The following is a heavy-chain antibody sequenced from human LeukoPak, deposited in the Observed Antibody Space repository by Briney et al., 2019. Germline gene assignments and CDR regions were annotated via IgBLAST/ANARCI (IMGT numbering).Heavy chain of an antibody. CDR2: INPNSGGT. J-gene: IGHJ5*02. CDR3: ARGGDIVVVPAALSWFDP. D-gene: IGHD2-2*01. V-gene: IGHV1-2*02. CDR1: GYTFTGYD. Sequence: ASVKVSCKASGYTFTGYDIHWVRQAHGQGLEWMGWINPNSGGTNYAQKFQGRVTMTRDTSISTAYMELSRLRSEDTAVYYCARGGDIVVVPAALSWFDPWGQGTLVTVSS.